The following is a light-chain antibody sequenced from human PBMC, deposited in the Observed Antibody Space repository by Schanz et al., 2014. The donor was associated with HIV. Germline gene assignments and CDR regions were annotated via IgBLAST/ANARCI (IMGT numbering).Light chain of an antibody. Sequence: QSVLTQPPSVSGAPGQRVTISCAGSSSNIGAGYDVHWYQQLPGTAPKLLIYSNNNRPSGVPDRFSGSKSGTSASLAITGLQSEDEADYFCATWDISRNGPVFGGGTKLTVL. J-gene: IGLJ2*01. CDR3: ATWDISRNGPV. CDR1: SSNIGAGYD. V-gene: IGLV1-40*01. CDR2: SNN.